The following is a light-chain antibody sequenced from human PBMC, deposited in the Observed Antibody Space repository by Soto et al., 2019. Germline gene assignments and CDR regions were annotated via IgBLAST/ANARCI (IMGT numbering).Light chain of an antibody. J-gene: IGKJ1*01. Sequence: EIVLTQSPGTLSLSPGERATLSCRASQSVSSNYLAWSQQKPGQAPRLLIYGASTRATGVPDRFSGSGSGTDFTLTISRLEPEDFAVYYCQQYGSSPRTFGQGTKVEIK. CDR3: QQYGSSPRT. CDR2: GAS. CDR1: QSVSSNY. V-gene: IGKV3-20*01.